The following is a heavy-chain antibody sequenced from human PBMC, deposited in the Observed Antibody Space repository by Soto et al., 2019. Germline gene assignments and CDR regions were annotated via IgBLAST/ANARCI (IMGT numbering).Heavy chain of an antibody. Sequence: EVQLVESGGGLIQPGGSLRLSCAASGFIVRSNYMTWVRQAPGKGLEWVSVIYSSGNIYYPDSVKGRFTTSRDNSQNTFFLQMTSLRAEDTAVYYCARDSGMIRGNYGMDVWGQWTTVIVSS. J-gene: IGHJ6*02. CDR3: ARDSGMIRGNYGMDV. V-gene: IGHV3-53*01. CDR1: GFIVRSNY. D-gene: IGHD3-10*01. CDR2: IYSSGNI.